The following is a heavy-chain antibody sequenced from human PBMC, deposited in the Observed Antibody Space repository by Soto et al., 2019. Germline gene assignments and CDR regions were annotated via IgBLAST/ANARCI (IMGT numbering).Heavy chain of an antibody. D-gene: IGHD3-22*01. Sequence: ASVKVSCKASGYTFTSYGISWVRQAPGQGLEWMGWISAYNGNTNYAQKLQGRVTMTTDTSTSTAYMELRSLRSDDTAVYYCAREGYYDSSGYQYGMDVWSQGTTVTVSS. J-gene: IGHJ6*02. V-gene: IGHV1-18*01. CDR3: AREGYYDSSGYQYGMDV. CDR1: GYTFTSYG. CDR2: ISAYNGNT.